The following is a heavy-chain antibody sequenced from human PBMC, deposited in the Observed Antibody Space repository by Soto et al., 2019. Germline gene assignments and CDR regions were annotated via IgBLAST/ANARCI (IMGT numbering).Heavy chain of an antibody. CDR2: IYYSGST. V-gene: IGHV4-59*01. D-gene: IGHD1-1*01. Sequence: SETLSLTCTVSGGSISSYYWSWIRQPPGKGLEWIGYIYYSGSTNYNPSLKTRVTISVDTSKNQFSLKLSSVTAADTAVYYCARGAGLEYFDYWGQGTLVTVSP. J-gene: IGHJ4*02. CDR1: GGSISSYY. CDR3: ARGAGLEYFDY.